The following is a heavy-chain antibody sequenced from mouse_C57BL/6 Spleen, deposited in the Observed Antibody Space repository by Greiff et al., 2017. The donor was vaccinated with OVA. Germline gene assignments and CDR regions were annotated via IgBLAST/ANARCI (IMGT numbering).Heavy chain of an antibody. Sequence: ESGPGLVKPSQSLSLTCSVTGYSITSGYYWNWIRQFPGNKLEWMGYISYDGSNNYNPSLKNRISITRDTSKNQFFLKLNSVTTEDTATYYCAKLGRGAWFAYWGQGTLVTVSA. D-gene: IGHD4-1*01. V-gene: IGHV3-6*01. J-gene: IGHJ3*01. CDR3: AKLGRGAWFAY. CDR2: ISYDGSN. CDR1: GYSITSGYY.